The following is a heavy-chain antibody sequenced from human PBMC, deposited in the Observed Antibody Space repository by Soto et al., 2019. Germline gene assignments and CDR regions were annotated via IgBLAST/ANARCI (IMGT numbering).Heavy chain of an antibody. CDR3: ARGDSYYYGMDV. J-gene: IGHJ6*02. Sequence: ASETLSLTCSVSGGSISSGAYYWSWIRQHPGEGLEWIGYIYYSGSTYYNPSLKSRVTISVDTSKNQFSLKLTSVTAADTTVYYCARGDSYYYGMDVWGQGTTVTVSS. CDR1: GGSISSGAYY. CDR2: IYYSGST. V-gene: IGHV4-31*03.